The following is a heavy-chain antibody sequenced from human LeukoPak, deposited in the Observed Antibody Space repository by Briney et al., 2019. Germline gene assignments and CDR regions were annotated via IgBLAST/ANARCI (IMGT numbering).Heavy chain of an antibody. CDR3: AREESDRSYYYYYMDV. D-gene: IGHD2-21*02. J-gene: IGHJ6*03. CDR1: GGTFSSYA. Sequence: PSVKVSCKASGGTFSSYAISWVRQAPGQGLEWMGRIIPIFSTANYAQKFQGRVTIATDESTSTAYMELSSLRSEDTAVYYCAREESDRSYYYYYMDVWGKGTTVTVSS. V-gene: IGHV1-69*05. CDR2: IIPIFSTA.